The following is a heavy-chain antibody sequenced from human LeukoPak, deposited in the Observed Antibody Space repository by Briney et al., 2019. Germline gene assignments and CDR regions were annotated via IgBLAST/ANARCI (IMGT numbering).Heavy chain of an antibody. D-gene: IGHD6-19*01. CDR1: GGSISSGSYY. V-gene: IGHV4-61*02. CDR2: IYTSGST. CDR3: ARLYSGWYSDAFDI. J-gene: IGHJ3*02. Sequence: SETLSLTCTVSGGSISSGSYYWSWIRQPAGKGLEWIGRIYTSGSTNYNPSLKSRVTISVDTSKNQFSLKLSSVTAADTAVYYCARLYSGWYSDAFDIWGQGTMVTVSS.